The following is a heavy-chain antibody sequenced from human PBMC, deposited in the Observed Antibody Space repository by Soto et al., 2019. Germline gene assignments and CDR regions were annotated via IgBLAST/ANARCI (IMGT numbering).Heavy chain of an antibody. D-gene: IGHD3-10*01. J-gene: IGHJ6*02. V-gene: IGHV4-34*01. CDR3: ARSPLWFGELWMRPHYYGMDV. CDR2: INHSGST. CDR1: GGSFSGYY. Sequence: SETLSLTCAVYGGSFSGYYWSWIRQPPGKGLEWIGEINHSGSTNYNPSPKSRVTISVDTSKNQFSLKLSSVTAADTAVYYCARSPLWFGELWMRPHYYGMDVWGQGTTVTVSS.